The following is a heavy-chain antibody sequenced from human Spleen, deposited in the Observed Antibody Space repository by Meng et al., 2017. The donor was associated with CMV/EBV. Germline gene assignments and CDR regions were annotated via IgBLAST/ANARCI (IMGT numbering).Heavy chain of an antibody. Sequence: GGSLRLSCAASGFTFDDYAMHWVRQAPGKGLEWVSGISWNSGSIGYADSVKGRFTISRDNAKNSLYLQMNSLRAEDTAVYYCAKLRRDGYNDYWGQGTLVTVSS. D-gene: IGHD5-24*01. J-gene: IGHJ4*02. V-gene: IGHV3-9*01. CDR2: ISWNSGSI. CDR1: GFTFDDYA. CDR3: AKLRRDGYNDY.